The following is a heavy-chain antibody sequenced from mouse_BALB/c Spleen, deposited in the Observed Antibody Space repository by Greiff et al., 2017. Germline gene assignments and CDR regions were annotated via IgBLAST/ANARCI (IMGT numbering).Heavy chain of an antibody. Sequence: VQVVESGAELAKPGASVKMSCKASGYTFTSYWMHWVKQRPGQGLEWIGYINPSTGYTEYNQKFKDKATLTADKSSSTAYMQLSSLTSEDSAVYYCATQTARAPWFAYWGQGTLVTVSA. CDR3: ATQTARAPWFAY. J-gene: IGHJ3*01. D-gene: IGHD3-2*01. V-gene: IGHV1-7*01. CDR1: GYTFTSYW. CDR2: INPSTGYT.